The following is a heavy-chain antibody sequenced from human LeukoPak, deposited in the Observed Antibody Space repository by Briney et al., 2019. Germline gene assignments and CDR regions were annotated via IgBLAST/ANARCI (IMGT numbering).Heavy chain of an antibody. V-gene: IGHV3-30-3*01. Sequence: GGSLRLSCAASGFTFSSYAMHWVRQAPGKGLEWVAVISYDGSNKYYADSVKGRFTISRDNAKNSLYLQMNSLRAEDTAVYYCAREGDAFDIWGQGTMVTVSS. CDR2: ISYDGSNK. CDR1: GFTFSSYA. CDR3: AREGDAFDI. J-gene: IGHJ3*02.